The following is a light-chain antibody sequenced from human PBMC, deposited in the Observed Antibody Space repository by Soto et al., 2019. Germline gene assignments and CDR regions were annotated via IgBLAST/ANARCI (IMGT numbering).Light chain of an antibody. J-gene: IGLJ3*02. CDR3: SSYTSSNSVL. V-gene: IGLV2-14*01. CDR1: SXDIGDYGY. CDR2: EVS. Sequence: QSALTQPASVSGSPGQSITISCTGSSXDIGDYGYVSWYQQHPGKAPKLMIYEVSNRPSGVSNRFSGSKSGNTASLTISGLQAEDEADYYCSSYTSSNSVLFGGGTQVTVL.